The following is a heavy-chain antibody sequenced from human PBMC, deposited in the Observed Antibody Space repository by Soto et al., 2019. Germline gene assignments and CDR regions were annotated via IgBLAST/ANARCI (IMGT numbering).Heavy chain of an antibody. CDR3: ARPYYDFWSGYPNWFDP. D-gene: IGHD3-3*01. CDR1: GYTFTSYD. V-gene: IGHV1-8*01. J-gene: IGHJ5*02. Sequence: RASVKVSCKASGYTFTSYDINWVRQATGQGLEWMGWMNPNSGNTGYAQKFQGRVTMTRNTSISTAYMELSSLRSEDTAVYYCARPYYDFWSGYPNWFDPWGQGTLVTVSS. CDR2: MNPNSGNT.